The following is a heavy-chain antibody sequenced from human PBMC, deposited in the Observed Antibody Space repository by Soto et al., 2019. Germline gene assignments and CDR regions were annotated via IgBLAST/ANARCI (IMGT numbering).Heavy chain of an antibody. V-gene: IGHV3-23*01. Sequence: GGSLRLSCAASGFTFSSYAMSWVRQAPGKGLEWVSAISGSGGSTYYADSVKGRFTISRDNSKNTLYLQMNSLRAEDTAVYYCAKGQYYYDSSGYYYFDYWGQGTLVTVSS. CDR3: AKGQYYYDSSGYYYFDY. D-gene: IGHD3-22*01. CDR2: ISGSGGST. J-gene: IGHJ4*02. CDR1: GFTFSSYA.